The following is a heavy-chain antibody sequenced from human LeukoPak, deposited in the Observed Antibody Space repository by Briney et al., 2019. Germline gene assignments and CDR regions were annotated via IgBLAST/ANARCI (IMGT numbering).Heavy chain of an antibody. J-gene: IGHJ4*02. Sequence: SETLSLTCAVSGVSFNDYYWSWVRQSPGKGLEWIGEINHSGYTNDSPSLKSRVTISIDTSRKQLSLNLRSVTVADTAVYYCTRMTTGHDYWGQGTLVTVSS. CDR3: TRMTTGHDY. CDR2: INHSGYT. CDR1: GVSFNDYY. D-gene: IGHD1-14*01. V-gene: IGHV4-34*01.